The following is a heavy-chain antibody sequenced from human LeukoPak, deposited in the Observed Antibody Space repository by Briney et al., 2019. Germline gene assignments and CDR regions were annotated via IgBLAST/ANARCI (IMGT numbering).Heavy chain of an antibody. CDR1: GFTFSDYY. V-gene: IGHV3-11*04. CDR2: ISSSGSTI. CDR3: ARVVPAANPYFDY. Sequence: GGSLRLSCAVSGFTFSDYYMSWIRQAPGKGLEWVSYISSSGSTIYYADSVKGRFTISRDNAKNSLYLQMNSLRAEDTAVYYCARVVPAANPYFDYWGQGTLVTVSS. D-gene: IGHD2-2*01. J-gene: IGHJ4*02.